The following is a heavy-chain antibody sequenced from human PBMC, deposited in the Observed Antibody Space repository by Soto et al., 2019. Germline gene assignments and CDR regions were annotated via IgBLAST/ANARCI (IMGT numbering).Heavy chain of an antibody. CDR3: ARGPSFYYDFWSGYSYQADYYYYYGMDV. D-gene: IGHD3-3*01. Sequence: ASVKVSCKASGYTFTSYYMHWVRQAPGQGLEWMGIINPSGGSTSYAQRFQGRVTMTRDTSTSTVYMELSSLRSEDTAVYYCARGPSFYYDFWSGYSYQADYYYYYGMDVWGQGTTVTVSS. V-gene: IGHV1-46*01. J-gene: IGHJ6*02. CDR2: INPSGGST. CDR1: GYTFTSYY.